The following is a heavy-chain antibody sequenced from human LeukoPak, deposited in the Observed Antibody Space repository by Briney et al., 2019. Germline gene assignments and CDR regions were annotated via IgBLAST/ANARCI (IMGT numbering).Heavy chain of an antibody. CDR2: ISASGHTT. CDR3: AKTSGSSWAYYFDY. CDR1: GFIFSSYA. D-gene: IGHD6-13*01. J-gene: IGHJ4*02. V-gene: IGHV3-23*01. Sequence: GGSLRLSCAASGFIFSSYAMSWVRQAPGEGPEWVSGISASGHTTYYVDSVKGRFSISRDNAKNTLYLQVNTLRADDTAVYYCAKTSGSSWAYYFDYWGQGTLVTVSS.